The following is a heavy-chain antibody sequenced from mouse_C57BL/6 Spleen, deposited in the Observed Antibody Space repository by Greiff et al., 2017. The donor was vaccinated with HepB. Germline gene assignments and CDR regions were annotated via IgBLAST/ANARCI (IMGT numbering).Heavy chain of an antibody. V-gene: IGHV3-1*02. D-gene: IGHD1-2*01. J-gene: IGHJ2*01. CDR2: ISYSGST. CDR1: GFSITSGYG. CDR3: ARTARIKY. Sequence: EVQLQQSGPGLVKPSQSLSLTCTVTGFSITSGYGWYWIRQLPGNKLEWIGYISYSGSTNYNPSLKSRIPITRDTSKNQFFLQLNSVTTEDTATYYCARTARIKYWGQGTTLTVSS.